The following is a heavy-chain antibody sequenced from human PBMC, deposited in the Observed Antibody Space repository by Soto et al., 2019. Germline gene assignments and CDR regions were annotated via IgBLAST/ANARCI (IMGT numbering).Heavy chain of an antibody. CDR1: GGSISSYY. Sequence: QVQLQESGPGLVKPSETLSLTCTVSGGSISSYYWSWIRQPPGKGLEWIGYIYYSGSTNYNPSLKSRVTISVDTSKNQFSLKLSSVTAADTAVYYCARGSRSGYSYGPPNEGDAFDIWGQGTMVTVSS. CDR2: IYYSGST. D-gene: IGHD5-18*01. CDR3: ARGSRSGYSYGPPNEGDAFDI. J-gene: IGHJ3*02. V-gene: IGHV4-59*01.